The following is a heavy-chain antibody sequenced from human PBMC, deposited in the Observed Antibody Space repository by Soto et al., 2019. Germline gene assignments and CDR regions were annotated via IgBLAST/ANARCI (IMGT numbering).Heavy chain of an antibody. CDR1: GLTFSSYA. CDR3: AKAVVTNYYYYGMDV. D-gene: IGHD2-15*01. J-gene: IGHJ6*02. Sequence: GGSLRLSCAASGLTFSSYAMSWVRQAPGKGLEWVSAISGSGGSTYYADSVKGRFTISRDNSKNTLYLQMNSLRAEDTAVYYCAKAVVTNYYYYGMDVWGQGTTVTVSS. CDR2: ISGSGGST. V-gene: IGHV3-23*01.